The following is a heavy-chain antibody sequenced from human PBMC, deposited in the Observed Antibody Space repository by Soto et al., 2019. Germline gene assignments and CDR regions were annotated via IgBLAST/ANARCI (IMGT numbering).Heavy chain of an antibody. J-gene: IGHJ4*02. V-gene: IGHV4-59*13. D-gene: IGHD3-16*01. Sequence: QVHLQESGPGLVKPSETLSLTCSVSGASMTNYYGSWVRQSPGKGLEWIGYMFYTGRSNYNPSLKRRVAISIDTSKNQIQLNLRSVTAADTAVYYCVRSGHSFGGVVWGQGTLVTVSS. CDR1: GASMTNYY. CDR2: MFYTGRS. CDR3: VRSGHSFGGVV.